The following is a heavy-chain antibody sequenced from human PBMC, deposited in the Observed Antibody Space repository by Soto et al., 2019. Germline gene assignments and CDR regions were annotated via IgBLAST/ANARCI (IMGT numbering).Heavy chain of an antibody. Sequence: PSETLSLTCTVSGGSISSGGYYWSWIRQHPGKGLEWIGYIYYSGSTYYNPSLKSRVTISVDTSKNQFSLKLSSVTAADTAVYYCARAMRVVPAAANWFDPWGQGTLVTVSS. V-gene: IGHV4-31*03. CDR2: IYYSGST. J-gene: IGHJ5*02. D-gene: IGHD2-2*01. CDR1: GGSISSGGYY. CDR3: ARAMRVVPAAANWFDP.